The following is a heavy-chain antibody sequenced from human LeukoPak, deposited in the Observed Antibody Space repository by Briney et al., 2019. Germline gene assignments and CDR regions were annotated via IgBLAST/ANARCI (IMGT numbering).Heavy chain of an antibody. J-gene: IGHJ4*02. D-gene: IGHD1-26*01. CDR3: AREGVGVTGRNLGFEY. V-gene: IGHV3-23*01. Sequence: PGGSLRLSCAASGFTFSSYAMSWARQAPGKGLEWVSGISSSGSGGNTYYADSVKGRFTISRDNSKNTLFLQTNSLRAEDTAVYYCAREGVGVTGRNLGFEYWGQGTLVTVSS. CDR2: ISSSGSGGNT. CDR1: GFTFSSYA.